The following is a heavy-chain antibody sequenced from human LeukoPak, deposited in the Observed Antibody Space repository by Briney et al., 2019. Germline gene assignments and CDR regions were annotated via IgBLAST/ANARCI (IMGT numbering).Heavy chain of an antibody. V-gene: IGHV3-66*01. CDR2: IYSGGHT. Sequence: GGSLRLSCATSGFTVSSNYMTWVRQAPGKGLEWVSVIYSGGHTFYADSLKGRFTISRDNSKNTLFLQMNSLRAEDTAVYYCADPFADAFDIWGQGTMVTVSS. CDR3: ADPFADAFDI. D-gene: IGHD3-3*01. CDR1: GFTVSSNY. J-gene: IGHJ3*02.